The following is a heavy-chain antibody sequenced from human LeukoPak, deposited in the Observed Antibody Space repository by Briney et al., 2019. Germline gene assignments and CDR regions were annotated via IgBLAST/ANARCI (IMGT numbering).Heavy chain of an antibody. CDR2: IHGSGST. D-gene: IGHD6-19*01. V-gene: IGHV4-4*07. Sequence: PSETLSVTCRVSRGSLSSYPWNWMRQPAGKGLEYIGRIHGSGSTNYNTSLMGRVTMSVDSSKNQISLRLTSVTAADTAVYFCAIEAGWNFNAFDIWGQGTMVTV. CDR1: RGSLSSYP. CDR3: AIEAGWNFNAFDI. J-gene: IGHJ3*02.